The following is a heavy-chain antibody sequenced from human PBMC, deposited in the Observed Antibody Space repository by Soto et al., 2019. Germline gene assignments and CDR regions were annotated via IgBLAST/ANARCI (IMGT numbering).Heavy chain of an antibody. Sequence: TLSLTCAVSGGSISSGGYSWSWIRQPPGKGLEWIGYIYYSGSTYYNPSLKSRVTISVDTSKNQFSLKLSSVTAADTAVYYCASPKIAFYNWFDPWGQGTLVTVS. D-gene: IGHD3-3*02. CDR3: ASPKIAFYNWFDP. CDR2: IYYSGST. V-gene: IGHV4-30-2*03. CDR1: GGSISSGGYS. J-gene: IGHJ5*02.